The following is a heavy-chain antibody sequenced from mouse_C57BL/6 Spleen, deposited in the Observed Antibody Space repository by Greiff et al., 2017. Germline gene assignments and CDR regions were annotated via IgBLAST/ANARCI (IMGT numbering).Heavy chain of an antibody. Sequence: VQLQQSGPELVKPGASVTMSCKSSGYTFTDYYMHWLKQKPGKGLGWIGEFYPGSGNTYYNEKFKGKAPLTADTSSSTAYMQLSSLTSEDSAVYFCAANGYLLAYWGQGKLVTVSA. CDR3: ANGYLLAY. J-gene: IGHJ3*01. V-gene: IGHV1-83*01. CDR1: YTFTDYYM. D-gene: IGHD2-2*01. CDR2: YPGSGNTY.